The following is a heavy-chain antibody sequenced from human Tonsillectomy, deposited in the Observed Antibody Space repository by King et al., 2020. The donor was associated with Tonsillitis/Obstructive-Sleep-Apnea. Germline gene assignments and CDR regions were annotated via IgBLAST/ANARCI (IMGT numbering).Heavy chain of an antibody. CDR1: GGSISTGGNY. V-gene: IGHV4-39*01. Sequence: QLQESGPGLVKPSETLSLTCTVSGGSISTGGNYWGWIRQPPGRGLEWIGNIYHSGTTYYNPSLKSRVTISVDTSKNQFSLKLRSVTAADTAVYYCASGGRGMPMFGVSIPCDPWGQGTLVTVAS. CDR3: ASGGRGMPMFGVSIPCDP. CDR2: IYHSGTT. D-gene: IGHD3-3*01. J-gene: IGHJ5*02.